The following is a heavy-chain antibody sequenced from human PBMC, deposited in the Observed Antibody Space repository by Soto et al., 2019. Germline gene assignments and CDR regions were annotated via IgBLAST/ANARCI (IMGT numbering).Heavy chain of an antibody. D-gene: IGHD1-1*01. CDR3: ARVYNWNYSL. Sequence: QVQLQESGPGLVKPSQTLSLTCTVSGGSISSGGYYWSWIRQHPGKGLEWIGYIYYSGSTYYNPSRKSRVTISLLTAKNQSSLKLRSVTAADTAVYYCARVYNWNYSLWGQGTLVTVSS. CDR1: GGSISSGGYY. CDR2: IYYSGST. V-gene: IGHV4-31*03. J-gene: IGHJ4*02.